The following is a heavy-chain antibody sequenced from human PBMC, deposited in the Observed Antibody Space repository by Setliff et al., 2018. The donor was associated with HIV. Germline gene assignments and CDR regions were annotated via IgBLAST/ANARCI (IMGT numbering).Heavy chain of an antibody. CDR2: ISGSGDSA. D-gene: IGHD3-9*01. CDR1: GFNFRTYA. Sequence: PWGSLRLSCAVSGFNFRTYAMSWVRQAPGKGLDWVSVISGSGDSAYYADSVKGRFTISRDDSKNMLFLQMDSLRVEDTAVYYCAKSHTFYFDTPSYPLDYWGQGTLVTVSS. J-gene: IGHJ4*02. CDR3: AKSHTFYFDTPSYPLDY. V-gene: IGHV3-23*01.